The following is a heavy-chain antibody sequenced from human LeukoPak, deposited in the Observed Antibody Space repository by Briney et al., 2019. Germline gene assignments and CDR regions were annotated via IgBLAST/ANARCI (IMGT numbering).Heavy chain of an antibody. D-gene: IGHD6-13*01. Sequence: PSETLSLTCTVSGGSISSSSYYWGWIRQPQGKGGEWIGIIYYSASTYYNPSLKSPVPISVDTSKNQFSLKLSSVTAADTAVYYCARISVGAAGNNWFDLWGQGTLVTVSS. J-gene: IGHJ5*02. V-gene: IGHV4-39*01. CDR2: IYYSAST. CDR3: ARISVGAAGNNWFDL. CDR1: GGSISSSSYY.